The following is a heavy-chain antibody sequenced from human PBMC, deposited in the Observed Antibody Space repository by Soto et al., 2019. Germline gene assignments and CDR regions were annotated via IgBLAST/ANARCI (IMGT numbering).Heavy chain of an antibody. J-gene: IGHJ4*02. CDR3: ARDGGESGSYHNNRGFDY. Sequence: QVQLVQSGAEVKKPGASVKVSCKASGYTFTSYYMHWVRQAPGQGLEWMGIINPSGGSTSYAQKFQGRVTMTRDTSTSTVYMELSSLRSEDTAVYYCARDGGESGSYHNNRGFDYWGQGTLVTVSS. D-gene: IGHD1-26*01. CDR2: INPSGGST. CDR1: GYTFTSYY. V-gene: IGHV1-46*01.